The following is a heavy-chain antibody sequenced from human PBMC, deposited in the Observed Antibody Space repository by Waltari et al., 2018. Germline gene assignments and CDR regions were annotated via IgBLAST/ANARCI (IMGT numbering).Heavy chain of an antibody. D-gene: IGHD5-18*01. CDR1: GGSFSGYY. CDR2: INHSGST. CDR3: ARGKARRGYSYGTDYYYYYGMDV. Sequence: QVQLQQWGAGLLKPSETLSLPCAVYGGSFSGYYWSWLRQPPGKGLDWIGEINHSGSTNYNPALKSRVTISVDTSKNQFSLKLSSVTAADTAVYYCARGKARRGYSYGTDYYYYYGMDVWGQGTTVTVSS. V-gene: IGHV4-34*01. J-gene: IGHJ6*02.